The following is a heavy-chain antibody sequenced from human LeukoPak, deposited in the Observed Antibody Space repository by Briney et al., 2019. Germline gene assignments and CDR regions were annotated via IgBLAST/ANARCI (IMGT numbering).Heavy chain of an antibody. D-gene: IGHD3-9*01. Sequence: PGGSLRLSCAASGFTFSSYWMHWVRQAPGKGLVWVSRINGDGSTTTYVDSVKGRFTIYRDNAKNTVYLQMNSLRAEDTAVYYCATLYYDILTGHHTRAFDIWGQGTMVTVSS. CDR2: INGDGSTT. CDR1: GFTFSSYW. V-gene: IGHV3-74*01. J-gene: IGHJ3*02. CDR3: ATLYYDILTGHHTRAFDI.